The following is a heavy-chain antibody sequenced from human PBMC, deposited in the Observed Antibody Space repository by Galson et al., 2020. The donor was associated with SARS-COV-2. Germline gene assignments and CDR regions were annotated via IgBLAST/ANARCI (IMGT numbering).Heavy chain of an antibody. D-gene: IGHD3-10*01. V-gene: IGHV3-53*01. CDR1: GFTVSSSY. Sequence: GGSLRLSCAASGFTVSSSYISWVRQAPGKGLEWVSLIYPNYNRFYADSVKDRFTISRDNSRNTLFLQMNSLRAEDTAVYYCLKEGDTINQDYWGQGTLVTVSS. CDR3: LKEGDTINQDY. CDR2: IYPNYNR. J-gene: IGHJ4*02.